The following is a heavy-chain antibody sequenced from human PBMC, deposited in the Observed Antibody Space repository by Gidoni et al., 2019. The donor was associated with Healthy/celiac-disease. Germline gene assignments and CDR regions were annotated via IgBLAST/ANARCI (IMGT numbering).Heavy chain of an antibody. CDR2: LYYRGST. D-gene: IGHD6-19*01. J-gene: IGHJ4*02. CDR3: AGRTAVAGTLN. CDR1: GGSISSYY. V-gene: IGHV4-59*01. Sequence: QVQLQEEGPGLVKPSETLSLTCTVSGGSISSYYWSWIRQPPGKGLEWIWYLYYRGSTNDHPSPKSRFTISVDTSKNQFSLKLSSVTAADTAVYYCAGRTAVAGTLNWGQGTLVTVSS.